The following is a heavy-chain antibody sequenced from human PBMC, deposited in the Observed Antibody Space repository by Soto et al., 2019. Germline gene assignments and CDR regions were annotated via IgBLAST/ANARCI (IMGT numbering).Heavy chain of an antibody. J-gene: IGHJ3*02. CDR1: GYTLTELS. Sequence: ASVKVSCKVPGYTLTELSMHWVRQAPGKGLEWMGGFDPEDGETIYAQKFQGRVTMTEDTSTDTAYMELSSLRSEDTAVYYCATVGIFIAAAGDAFDIWGQGTMVTVSS. CDR2: FDPEDGET. D-gene: IGHD6-13*01. CDR3: ATVGIFIAAAGDAFDI. V-gene: IGHV1-24*01.